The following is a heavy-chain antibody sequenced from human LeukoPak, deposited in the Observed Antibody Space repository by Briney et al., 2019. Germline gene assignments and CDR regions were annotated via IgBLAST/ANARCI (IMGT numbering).Heavy chain of an antibody. CDR3: AKDPVWNGYSLYYYYMDV. J-gene: IGHJ6*03. D-gene: IGHD3-3*01. CDR1: GFTFSSYA. V-gene: IGHV3-23*01. Sequence: GGSLRLSCAASGFTFSSYAMSWVRQAPGKGLEWVSAISGSGGSTYYADSVKGRFTISRDNSKNTLYLQMNSLRAEDTAVYYCAKDPVWNGYSLYYYYMDVWGKGTTVTVSS. CDR2: ISGSGGST.